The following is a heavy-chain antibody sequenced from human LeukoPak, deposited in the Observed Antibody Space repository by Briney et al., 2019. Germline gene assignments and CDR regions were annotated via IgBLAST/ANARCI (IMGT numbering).Heavy chain of an antibody. D-gene: IGHD4-17*01. Sequence: GESLKISCKGSGYPFDTYWIGWVRQTPGKGLEWMGIINPLDSDTRYSPSFQGQVTFSADESITTAYLQWSSLAASDTAMYYCTRRIDYGDYDYWGQGTLVTVSS. CDR2: INPLDSDT. CDR1: GYPFDTYW. CDR3: TRRIDYGDYDY. J-gene: IGHJ4*02. V-gene: IGHV5-51*01.